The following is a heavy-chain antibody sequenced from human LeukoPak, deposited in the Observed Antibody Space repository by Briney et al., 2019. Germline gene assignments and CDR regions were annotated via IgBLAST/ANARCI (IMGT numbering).Heavy chain of an antibody. CDR1: GGSISSYY. V-gene: IGHV4-4*09. CDR2: IYTSGST. J-gene: IGHJ5*02. Sequence: SETLSLTCTVSGGSISSYYWSWIRQPPGKGLGWIGYIYTSGSTNYNPSLQSRITILVDTSKNQFSLKLSSVTAADTAVYYYARGDYNKWFDPWGQGTLVTVSS. D-gene: IGHD4-11*01. CDR3: ARGDYNKWFDP.